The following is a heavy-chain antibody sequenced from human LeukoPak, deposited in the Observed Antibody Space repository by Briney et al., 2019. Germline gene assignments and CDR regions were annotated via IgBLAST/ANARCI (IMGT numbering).Heavy chain of an antibody. CDR3: ARTGYSSSWYKFRFDY. J-gene: IGHJ4*02. CDR1: GGSFSGYY. CDR2: INHSGST. V-gene: IGHV4-34*01. D-gene: IGHD6-13*01. Sequence: PSETLSLTCAVYGGSFSGYYWSWIRQPPGKGLEWIGEINHSGSTNYNPSLKSRVTISVDTSKNQFSLKLSSVTAADTAVFYCARTGYSSSWYKFRFDYWGQGILVTVSS.